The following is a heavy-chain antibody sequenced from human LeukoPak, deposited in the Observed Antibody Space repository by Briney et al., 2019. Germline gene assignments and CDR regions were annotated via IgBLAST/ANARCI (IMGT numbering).Heavy chain of an antibody. Sequence: ALVKVSCKASGGTFSSYVISWVRQAPGQELEWMGGIIPIFGTANYAQKFQGRVTITADESTSTAYMELSSLRSEDTAVYYCARVELTRANYYYYYGMDAWGKGTTVTVSS. J-gene: IGHJ6*04. D-gene: IGHD1-26*01. CDR3: ARVELTRANYYYYYGMDA. V-gene: IGHV1-69*01. CDR1: GGTFSSYV. CDR2: IIPIFGTA.